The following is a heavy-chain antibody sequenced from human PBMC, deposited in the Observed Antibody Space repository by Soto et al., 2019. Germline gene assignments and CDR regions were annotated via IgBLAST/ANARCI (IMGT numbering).Heavy chain of an antibody. D-gene: IGHD2-2*01. CDR3: ARGGGIVLVPAALADGMAV. CDR2: IIPIFGTA. J-gene: IGHJ6*02. CDR1: GGTFSSYA. V-gene: IGHV1-69*12. Sequence: QVQLVQSGAEVKKPGSSVKVSCKASGGTFSSYAISWVRQAPGQGLEWMGGIIPIFGTANYAQKFQGRVTSTADEYTSTAYRALRSLRSESPAVYYCARGGGIVLVPAALADGMAVWGQGTTVTVSS.